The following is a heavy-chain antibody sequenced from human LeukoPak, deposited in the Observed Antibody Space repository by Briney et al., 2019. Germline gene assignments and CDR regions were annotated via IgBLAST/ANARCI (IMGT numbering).Heavy chain of an antibody. CDR1: GGSISSSSYY. D-gene: IGHD2-2*01. CDR2: IYYSGST. CDR3: ARRLYCSSTSCSTIYYMDV. V-gene: IGHV4-39*01. Sequence: ASETLSLTCTVSGGSISSSSYYWGWIRQPPGKGLEWIGSIYYSGSTCYNPSLKSRVTISVDTSKNQFSLKLSSVTAADTAVYYCARRLYCSSTSCSTIYYMDVWGKGTTVTVSS. J-gene: IGHJ6*03.